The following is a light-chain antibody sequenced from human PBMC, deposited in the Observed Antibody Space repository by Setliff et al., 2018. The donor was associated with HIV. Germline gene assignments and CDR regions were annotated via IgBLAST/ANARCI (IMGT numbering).Light chain of an antibody. J-gene: IGLJ1*01. Sequence: QTVVTQEPSFSVSPGGTVTLTCGLRSGSVSTGHFPSWYQQTPGQTPRMLIYSTNTRSSGVPARFSGSKSGSTASLTISGLQAEDEADYYCCSYAGINTFGVFGTGTKVTVL. CDR1: SGSVSTGHF. CDR3: CSYAGINTFGV. CDR2: STN. V-gene: IGLV8-61*01.